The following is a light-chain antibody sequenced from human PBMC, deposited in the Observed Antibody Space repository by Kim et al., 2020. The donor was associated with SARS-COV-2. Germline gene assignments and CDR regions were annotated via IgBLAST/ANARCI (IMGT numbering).Light chain of an antibody. CDR2: GAS. Sequence: SVGDRVIISCRASQNIVNYLNWYQWKPGKVPKLLISGASSLHSGVPSRFSGSGSGTDFTLTISTLLPEDFATYYCQQSYSPTQITFGQGTRLEIK. CDR1: QNIVNY. V-gene: IGKV1-39*01. CDR3: QQSYSPTQIT. J-gene: IGKJ5*01.